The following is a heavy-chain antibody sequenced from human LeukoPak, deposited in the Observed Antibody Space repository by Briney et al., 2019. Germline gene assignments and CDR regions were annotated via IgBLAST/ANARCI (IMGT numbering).Heavy chain of an antibody. D-gene: IGHD2-15*01. CDR2: INHSGST. Sequence: PSETLSLTCTVSGGSISSYYWSWIRQPPGKGLEWIGEINHSGSTNYNPSLKSRVTISVDTSKNQFSLKLSSVTAADTAVYYCARGGRYCSGGSCYYYWGQGTLVTVSS. V-gene: IGHV4-34*01. CDR3: ARGGRYCSGGSCYYY. J-gene: IGHJ4*02. CDR1: GGSISSYY.